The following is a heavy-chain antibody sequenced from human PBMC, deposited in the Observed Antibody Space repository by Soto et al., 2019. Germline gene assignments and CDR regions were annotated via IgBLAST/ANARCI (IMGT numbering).Heavy chain of an antibody. D-gene: IGHD2-21*02. Sequence: QVQLVQSGAEEKKPGASVKVSCKASGYTFTSYAMHWVRQAPGQRLEWMGRINAGNGNTKYSQKFQGRVTITRDTSASTAYMELSSLRSEDTAVYYCARSSVVVTALDYWGQGTLVTVSS. V-gene: IGHV1-3*05. J-gene: IGHJ4*02. CDR3: ARSSVVVTALDY. CDR2: INAGNGNT. CDR1: GYTFTSYA.